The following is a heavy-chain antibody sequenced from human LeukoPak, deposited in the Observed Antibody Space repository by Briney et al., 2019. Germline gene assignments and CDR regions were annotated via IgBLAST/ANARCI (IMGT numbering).Heavy chain of an antibody. CDR2: IYTSGST. V-gene: IGHV4-61*02. CDR1: GGSISSGSYY. J-gene: IGHJ2*01. D-gene: IGHD6-6*01. CDR3: ARGSARAFRWYFDL. Sequence: SQTLPLTCTVSGGSISSGSYYWSWIRQPAGKGLEWIGRIYTSGSTNYNPSLKSRVTISVDTSKNQFSLKLSSVTAADTAVYYCARGSARAFRWYFDLWGRGTLVTVSS.